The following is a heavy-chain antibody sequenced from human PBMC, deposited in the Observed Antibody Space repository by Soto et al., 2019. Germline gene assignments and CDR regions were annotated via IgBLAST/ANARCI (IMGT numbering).Heavy chain of an antibody. CDR2: INAGNGNT. V-gene: IGHV1-3*01. Sequence: VSVKLSCTASGDTFAICAMHWVRQAPRQRLEWMGWINAGNGNTKYSQKFQGRVTITRDTSASTAYMELSSLRSEDTALYYCARSIVVVTALDYWGQGTLVTVSS. J-gene: IGHJ4*02. CDR1: GDTFAICA. D-gene: IGHD2-21*02. CDR3: ARSIVVVTALDY.